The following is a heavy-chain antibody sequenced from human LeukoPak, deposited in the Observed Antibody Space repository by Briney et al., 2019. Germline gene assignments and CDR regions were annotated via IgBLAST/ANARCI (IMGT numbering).Heavy chain of an antibody. CDR3: ARDKGQIYSWFDP. CDR2: IYYSGST. D-gene: IGHD2-15*01. V-gene: IGHV4-59*12. Sequence: SETLSLTCTVSGGSISSYYWSWIRQPPGKGLEWIGYIYYSGSTNYNPSLKSRVTISVDKSKNQFSLKLSSVTAADTAVYYCARDKGQIYSWFDPWGQGTLVTVSS. J-gene: IGHJ5*02. CDR1: GGSISSYY.